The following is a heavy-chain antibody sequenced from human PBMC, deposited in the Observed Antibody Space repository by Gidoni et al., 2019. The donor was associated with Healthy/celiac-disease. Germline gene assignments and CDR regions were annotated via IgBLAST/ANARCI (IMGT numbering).Heavy chain of an antibody. D-gene: IGHD2-15*01. J-gene: IGHJ5*02. CDR1: GFTFDDYA. V-gene: IGHV3-43*02. CDR2: ISGDGGST. CDR3: AKDMLGYCSGGSCYSFPFDP. Sequence: DVQLVESGGGVVQPGGSLRLSCAASGFTFDDYAMLWVRQAPGKGLEWVSLISGDGGSTYYADSVKGRFTISRDNSKNSLYLQMNSLRTEDTALYYCAKDMLGYCSGGSCYSFPFDPWGQGTLVTVSS.